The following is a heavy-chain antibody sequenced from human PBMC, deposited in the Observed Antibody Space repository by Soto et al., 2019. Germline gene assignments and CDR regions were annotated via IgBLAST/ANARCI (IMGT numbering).Heavy chain of an antibody. V-gene: IGHV3-74*01. Sequence: EVQLVESGGGLVQPGGSLRLSCAASGFTFSSYWMHWVRQAPGKGLVWVSRINSDGSSTFYADSVKGRFTISRDNAKNTLYLHINSLRAEPMAVYYCASSLLTSFDYWGQGTLVTVFS. CDR1: GFTFSSYW. CDR3: ASSLLTSFDY. CDR2: INSDGSST. J-gene: IGHJ4*02. D-gene: IGHD7-27*01.